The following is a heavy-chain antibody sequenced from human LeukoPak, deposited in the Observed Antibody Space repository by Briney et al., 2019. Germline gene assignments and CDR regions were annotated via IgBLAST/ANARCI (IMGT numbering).Heavy chain of an antibody. CDR2: IFYSGST. CDR3: ARVGWERLRGFVFDP. J-gene: IGHJ5*02. CDR1: SGSISTSNYY. Sequence: SETLSLTCTVSSGSISTSNYYWGWVRQPPGKALEWIGNIFYSGSTYYSPSLKSRVTISLDTSRNQFSLKLNSVTAADTAVYYCARVGWERLRGFVFDPWGQGTLVTVSS. V-gene: IGHV4-39*07. D-gene: IGHD1-26*01.